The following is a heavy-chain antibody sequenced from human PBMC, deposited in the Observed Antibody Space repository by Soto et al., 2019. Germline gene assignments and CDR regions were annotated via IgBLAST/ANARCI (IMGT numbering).Heavy chain of an antibody. V-gene: IGHV4-34*01. CDR3: ARGWSGYSYGPYYFDY. CDR2: INHSGST. Sequence: LSLTCAVYGGSFSGYYWSWIRQPPGKGLEWIGEINHSGSTNYNPSLKSRVTISVDTSKNQFSLKLSSVTAADTAVYYCARGWSGYSYGPYYFDYWGQGTLVTVSS. CDR1: GGSFSGYY. D-gene: IGHD5-18*01. J-gene: IGHJ4*02.